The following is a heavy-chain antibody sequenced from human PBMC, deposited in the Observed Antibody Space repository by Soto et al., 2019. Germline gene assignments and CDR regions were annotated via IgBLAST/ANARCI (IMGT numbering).Heavy chain of an antibody. Sequence: PSETLSLTCTVSGGSVSSSSCYWGWIRQPPGKGLEWIGSIYYSGSTYYNPSLKSRVTISVDTSKNQFSLKLSSVTAADSAVYYCAREVYTRWRYSSGWHSYYGMDVWGQGTTVTVSS. CDR3: AREVYTRWRYSSGWHSYYGMDV. CDR1: GGSVSSSSCY. CDR2: IYYSGST. V-gene: IGHV4-39*02. D-gene: IGHD6-19*01. J-gene: IGHJ6*02.